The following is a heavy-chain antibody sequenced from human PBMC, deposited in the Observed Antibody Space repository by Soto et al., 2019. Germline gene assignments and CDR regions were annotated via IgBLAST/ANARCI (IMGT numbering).Heavy chain of an antibody. Sequence: EVQLLESGGGLVQPGGSLRLSCAASGFTFSSYAMSWVRQAPGKGLEWVSTISGSGGSTYYADSVKGRFTISRDNSKNTLYLQLNSLRAEDTAVYYCAKDFGYDSSGYLPYFDYWGQGTLVTVSS. CDR3: AKDFGYDSSGYLPYFDY. CDR2: ISGSGGST. V-gene: IGHV3-23*01. D-gene: IGHD3-22*01. CDR1: GFTFSSYA. J-gene: IGHJ4*02.